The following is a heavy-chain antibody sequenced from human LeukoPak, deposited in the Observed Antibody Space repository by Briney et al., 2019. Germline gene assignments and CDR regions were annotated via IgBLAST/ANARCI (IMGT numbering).Heavy chain of an antibody. Sequence: PGGSLRLSCAASGFTVSGNYMHWVRQAPGKGLEHVSTINTNGDDTYYADSVKGRFTISRDNSKRTLYLQMSSLRAEDTAVYYCVKDLRGGGYYTSFDYWGQGTLVTVSS. CDR2: INTNGDDT. D-gene: IGHD3-10*01. V-gene: IGHV3-64D*09. CDR1: GFTVSGNY. J-gene: IGHJ4*02. CDR3: VKDLRGGGYYTSFDY.